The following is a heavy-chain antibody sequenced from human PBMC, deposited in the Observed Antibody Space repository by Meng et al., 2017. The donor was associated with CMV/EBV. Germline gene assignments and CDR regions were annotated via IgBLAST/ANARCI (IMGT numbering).Heavy chain of an antibody. CDR3: ARDLMNCSSTSCANWFDP. CDR2: IYTSGST. Sequence: QVRLQRWGAGVVKPSETLSLTCTVSGGSISSYYWGWSRQPAGKGLEWIGRIYTSGSTNYNPSLKSRVTMSVDTSKNQFSLKLSSVTAADTAVYYCARDLMNCSSTSCANWFDPWGQGTLVTVSS. J-gene: IGHJ5*02. D-gene: IGHD2-2*01. V-gene: IGHV4-4*07. CDR1: GGSISSYY.